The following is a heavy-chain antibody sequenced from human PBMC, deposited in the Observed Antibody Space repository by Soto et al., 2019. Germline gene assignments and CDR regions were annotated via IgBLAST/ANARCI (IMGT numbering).Heavy chain of an antibody. D-gene: IGHD6-13*01. CDR2: IRSKANSFAT. V-gene: IGHV3-73*02. CDR3: TRPGGIAAVGGSGRGPSPYYYYYGMDV. J-gene: IGHJ6*02. Sequence: EVQLGESGGGLVQPGGSLKLSCAASGFTFSGSAMHWVRQASGKGLEWVGRIRSKANSFATAYAGSVKGRFTISRDDSRNTAYLQMNSLKTEDTSVYYYTRPGGIAAVGGSGRGPSPYYYYYGMDVWGQGTTVTVSS. CDR1: GFTFSGSA.